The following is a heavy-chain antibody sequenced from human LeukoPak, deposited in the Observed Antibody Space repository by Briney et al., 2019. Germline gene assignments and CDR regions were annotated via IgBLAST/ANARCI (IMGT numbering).Heavy chain of an antibody. CDR1: GYTFTGYY. CDR3: ARSPFVVVVAASDY. Sequence: EASVKVSCKASGYTFTGYYMHWVRQAPGQGLEWMGWINPNSGGTNYAQKFQGRVTMTRDTSISTAYMELSRLRSDDTAVYYCARSPFVVVVAASDYWGQGTLVTVSS. CDR2: INPNSGGT. V-gene: IGHV1-2*02. J-gene: IGHJ4*02. D-gene: IGHD2-15*01.